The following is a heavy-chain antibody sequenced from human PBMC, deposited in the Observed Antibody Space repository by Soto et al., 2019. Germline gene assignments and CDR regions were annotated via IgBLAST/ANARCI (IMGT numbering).Heavy chain of an antibody. D-gene: IGHD3-3*01. CDR1: GFTFSSYG. J-gene: IGHJ4*02. CDR2: ISYDGSNK. CDR3: AKILDSVQLSLLYYSDY. V-gene: IGHV3-30*18. Sequence: EGSLRLFCTASGFTFSSYGMHWVRQAPGKGLEWVAVISYDGSNKYYADSVKGRFTISRDNSKNTLYLQMNSLRAEDTAVYYCAKILDSVQLSLLYYSDYWGQETLVTVSS.